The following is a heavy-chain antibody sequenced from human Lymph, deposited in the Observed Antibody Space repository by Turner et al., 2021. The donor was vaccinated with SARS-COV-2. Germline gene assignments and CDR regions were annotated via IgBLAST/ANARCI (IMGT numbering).Heavy chain of an antibody. CDR3: AKGVRAAMIVVVIPYFDY. CDR2: ISGSGGDT. CDR1: GFTFSSYA. D-gene: IGHD3-22*01. Sequence: EVQLLESGGGLVQPGGSLRLSCAASGFTFSSYAMSWVRQAPGKGLEWVSAISGSGGDTYYADSVKGRFTISRDNSKNTLYLQMNSLRAEDTAVYYCAKGVRAAMIVVVIPYFDYWGQGTLVTVSS. V-gene: IGHV3-23*01. J-gene: IGHJ4*02.